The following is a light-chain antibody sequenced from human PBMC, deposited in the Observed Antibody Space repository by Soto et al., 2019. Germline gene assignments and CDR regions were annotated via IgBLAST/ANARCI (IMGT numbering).Light chain of an antibody. J-gene: IGLJ2*01. CDR2: YDS. CDR1: NIGSKS. V-gene: IGLV3-21*04. CDR3: QVWDSSSDHHVV. Sequence: SYELTQPPSVSVAPGKTARITCGGTNIGSKSVHWYQQKPGQAPVLAIYYDSDRPSGIPERFSGSNSGNTATLTISRVEAGDEADYYCQVWDSSSDHHVVFGGGTQLTVL.